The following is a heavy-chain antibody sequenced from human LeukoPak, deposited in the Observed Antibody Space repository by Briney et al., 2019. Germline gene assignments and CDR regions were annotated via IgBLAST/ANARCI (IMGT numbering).Heavy chain of an antibody. V-gene: IGHV3-48*03. CDR3: ARIHGSDILTGLGPLFDY. Sequence: PGGSLRLSCAASGFTFSSYEMNWVRQAPGKGLEWVSYISSSGSTIYYADSVKGQFTISRDNAKNSLYLQMNSLRAEDTAVYYCARIHGSDILTGLGPLFDYWGQGTLVTVSS. CDR2: ISSSGSTI. CDR1: GFTFSSYE. J-gene: IGHJ4*02. D-gene: IGHD3-9*01.